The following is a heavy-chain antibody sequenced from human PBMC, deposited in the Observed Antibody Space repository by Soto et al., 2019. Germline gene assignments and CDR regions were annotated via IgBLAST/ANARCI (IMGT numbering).Heavy chain of an antibody. CDR3: ARGRNVLLWFGEFWDY. J-gene: IGHJ4*02. D-gene: IGHD3-10*01. CDR2: ISSSGSTI. Sequence: PGGSLRLSCAASGFTFSSYEMNWVRQAPGKGLEWVSYISSSGSTIYYADSVKGRFTISRDNAKNSLYLQMNSLRAEDTAVYYCARGRNVLLWFGEFWDYWGQGTLVTVSS. V-gene: IGHV3-48*03. CDR1: GFTFSSYE.